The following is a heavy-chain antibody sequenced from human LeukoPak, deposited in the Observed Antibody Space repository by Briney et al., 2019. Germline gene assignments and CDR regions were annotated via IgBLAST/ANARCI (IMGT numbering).Heavy chain of an antibody. J-gene: IGHJ4*02. D-gene: IGHD2-21*01. CDR1: GFTFSSYG. V-gene: IGHV3-30*02. Sequence: GGSLRLSCAASGFTFSSYGLHWVRQAQGKGLEWVAFIRYDGNNKYNSDSVKGRFTISRDDSKNTLYLHMNSLRPEDTAVYYCAKQGANGGANFDYWGQGTLVTVSS. CDR3: AKQGANGGANFDY. CDR2: IRYDGNNK.